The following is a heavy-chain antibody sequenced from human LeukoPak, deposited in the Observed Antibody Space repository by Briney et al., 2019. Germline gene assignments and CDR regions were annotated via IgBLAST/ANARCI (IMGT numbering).Heavy chain of an antibody. CDR1: GGSVCSRSV. CDR3: ARGDQNFDY. V-gene: IGHV6-1*01. D-gene: IGHD5-24*01. J-gene: IGHJ4*02. CDR2: IYYRSKWSN. Sequence: PSQTLSLTCAISGGSVCSRSVWKCIRHSPSRGLEWLGRIYYRSKWSNNYAVSVKSRITINPATSKNQFSLQLSSVTAEDTALYYCARGDQNFDYWGQGTLVTVSS.